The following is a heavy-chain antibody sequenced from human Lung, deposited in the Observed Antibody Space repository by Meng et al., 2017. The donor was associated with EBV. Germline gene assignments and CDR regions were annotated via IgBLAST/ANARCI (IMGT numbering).Heavy chain of an antibody. CDR1: GGSVGRGGSA. Sequence: LWRTEAGSGLGRPARTCSSAGAGWGGSVGRGGSAWSGIGQPPAKGLEGIGEIYHSGGTYYNPSLKSRVTISVDRSKNQFSLKLSSVTAADTAVYYCAINGGDLLFDYWGQGTLVTVSS. V-gene: IGHV4-30-2*01. D-gene: IGHD2-21*02. CDR3: AINGGDLLFDY. CDR2: IYHSGGT. J-gene: IGHJ4*02.